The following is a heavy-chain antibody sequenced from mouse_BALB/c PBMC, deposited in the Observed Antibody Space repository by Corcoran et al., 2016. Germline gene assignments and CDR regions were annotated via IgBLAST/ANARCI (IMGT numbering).Heavy chain of an antibody. CDR2: ILPGSGST. CDR1: SYTFSSYW. CDR3: ARYSPWAY. Sequence: HVQLQQSGAELIKPGASVKISCKATSYTFSSYWIEWVKQRPGHGLAWIGEILPGSGSTNYNEKFKGKATFTADTSSNTAYMQLSSLTSEDSAVYYWARYSPWAYWGQGTLVTVSA. V-gene: IGHV1-9*01. J-gene: IGHJ3*01.